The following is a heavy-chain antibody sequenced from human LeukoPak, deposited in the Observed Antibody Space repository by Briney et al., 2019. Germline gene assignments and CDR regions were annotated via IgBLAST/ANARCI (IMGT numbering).Heavy chain of an antibody. CDR1: GYTFTSYY. V-gene: IGHV1-46*01. D-gene: IGHD3-22*01. CDR2: ISPSDGST. CDR3: ARVPYYDSSGYDN. J-gene: IGHJ4*02. Sequence: ASVKVSCKASGYTFTSYYIHWVRQAPGQGLEWMGVISPSDGSTTYAQKFQGRVTMTRDTSTSTVYMELSSLTSEDTAVYYCARVPYYDSSGYDNWGQGTLVTVPS.